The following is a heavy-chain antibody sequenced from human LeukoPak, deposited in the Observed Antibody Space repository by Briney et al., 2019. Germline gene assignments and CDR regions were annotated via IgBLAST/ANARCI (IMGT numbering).Heavy chain of an antibody. J-gene: IGHJ4*02. CDR3: ARGDVAVSLDY. D-gene: IGHD6-19*01. CDR1: GYTFTGNY. CDR2: IIPNSGGT. V-gene: IGHV1-2*02. Sequence: ASVKVSCKASGYTFTGNYMHWVRQAPGQGLEWMGWIIPNSGGTNFAQKFQGRVTMTRDTPISTAYMELNRLRSDDTAVYYCARGDVAVSLDYWGQGTLVTVSS.